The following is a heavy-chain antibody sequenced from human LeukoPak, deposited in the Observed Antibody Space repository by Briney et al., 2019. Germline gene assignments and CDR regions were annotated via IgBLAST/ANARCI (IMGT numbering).Heavy chain of an antibody. Sequence: ASVKVSCKASGYTFTSYGISWVRQAPGQGLEWMGWISAYNGNTNYAQKLQGRVTMTTDTSTSTAYMELRSLRSDDTAVYYCATARWYDSSAVWGDLDYWGQGTLVTVSS. D-gene: IGHD3-22*01. J-gene: IGHJ4*02. CDR2: ISAYNGNT. CDR3: ATARWYDSSAVWGDLDY. V-gene: IGHV1-18*01. CDR1: GYTFTSYG.